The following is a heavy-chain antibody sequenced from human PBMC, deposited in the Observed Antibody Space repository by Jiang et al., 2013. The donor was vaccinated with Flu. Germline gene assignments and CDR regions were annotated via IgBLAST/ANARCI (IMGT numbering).Heavy chain of an antibody. CDR1: GGSISSYY. V-gene: IGHV4-59*01. CDR2: IYYTGST. CDR3: ARRGRYSGNDYADY. Sequence: PGLVKPSETLSLTCTVSGGSISSYYWSWIRQSPGKGLECIGYIYYTGSTNYNPSLKSRVTISVDTSKNQFSLKLSSVTVADTAVYYCARRGRYSGNDYADYWGQGTLVTVSS. D-gene: IGHD5-12*01. J-gene: IGHJ4*02.